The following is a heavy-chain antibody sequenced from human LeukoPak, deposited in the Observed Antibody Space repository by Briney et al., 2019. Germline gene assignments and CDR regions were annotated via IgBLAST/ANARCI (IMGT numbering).Heavy chain of an antibody. CDR1: RFTFSNYA. V-gene: IGHV3-23*01. CDR2: IGGSGDTT. J-gene: IGHJ4*02. Sequence: PGGSLRLSCSASRFTFSNYAMTWVRQAPGKGLEWVSCIGGSGDTTYYADSVKGRFTISRDNSRNTLFLQMNSLRGEDTAVYYCAKGNGDSCYAGLDYWGQGTLDTVSS. D-gene: IGHD2-2*01. CDR3: AKGNGDSCYAGLDY.